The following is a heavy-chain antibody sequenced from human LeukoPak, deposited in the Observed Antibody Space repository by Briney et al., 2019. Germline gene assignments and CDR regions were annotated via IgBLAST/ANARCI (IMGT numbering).Heavy chain of an antibody. Sequence: GGSLRLSCAASGFTFSSSWMHWVRQAPGKGLVWVSRINSDGSSTTYADSVKGRFTISRDNAKNTLYLHMNSLRAEDTAVYYCARVQYYGSGSYYNWFDPWGRGTLVTVSS. CDR3: ARVQYYGSGSYYNWFDP. V-gene: IGHV3-74*01. D-gene: IGHD3-10*01. CDR1: GFTFSSSW. J-gene: IGHJ5*02. CDR2: INSDGSST.